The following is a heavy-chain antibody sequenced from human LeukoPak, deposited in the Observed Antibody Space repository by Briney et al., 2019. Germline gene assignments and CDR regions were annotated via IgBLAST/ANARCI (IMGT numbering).Heavy chain of an antibody. V-gene: IGHV3-74*01. CDR1: GFTFSSYW. J-gene: IGHJ4*02. CDR3: ATLGSGTYYSLYYFDY. D-gene: IGHD3-10*01. CDR2: INSDGSST. Sequence: PGGSLRLSCAASGFTFSSYWMHWVRQAPGKGLVWVSRINSDGSSTSYADSVKGRFTISRDNAKNTLYLQMNSLRAEDTAVYYCATLGSGTYYSLYYFDYWGQGTLVTVSS.